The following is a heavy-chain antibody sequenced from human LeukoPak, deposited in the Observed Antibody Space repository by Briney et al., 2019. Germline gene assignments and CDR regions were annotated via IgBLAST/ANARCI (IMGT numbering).Heavy chain of an antibody. D-gene: IGHD6-13*01. CDR2: INPSGGST. CDR3: ARVGVAAAGTILAYFDY. CDR1: GYTFTSYY. V-gene: IGHV1-46*01. Sequence: ASVKVSCKASGYTFTSYYMHWVRQAPGQGLEWMGIINPSGGSTSYAQKFQGRVTMTRDMSTSAVYMELSSLRSEDTAVYYCARVGVAAAGTILAYFDYWGQGTLVTVSS. J-gene: IGHJ4*02.